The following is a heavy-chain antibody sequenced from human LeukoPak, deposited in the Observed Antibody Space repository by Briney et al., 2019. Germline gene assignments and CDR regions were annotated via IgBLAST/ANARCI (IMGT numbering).Heavy chain of an antibody. Sequence: PGGSLRLSCAASGFTVSSNYMSWVRQAPGKGLEWVSVIYSGGSTYYADSVKGRFTISRDNSKNTLYLQTNSLRAEDTAVYYCATYMVRTDAYYDWGQGTLVTVSS. CDR1: GFTVSSNY. CDR2: IYSGGST. D-gene: IGHD3-10*01. V-gene: IGHV3-53*01. CDR3: ATYMVRTDAYYD. J-gene: IGHJ4*02.